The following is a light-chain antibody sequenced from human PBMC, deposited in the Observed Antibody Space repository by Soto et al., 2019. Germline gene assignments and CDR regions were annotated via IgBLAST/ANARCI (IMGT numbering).Light chain of an antibody. CDR3: QQSYMDPIT. CDR1: QSISTY. J-gene: IGKJ5*01. Sequence: DIQMTQSPSSLSASVGTRVTITCRASQSISTYLNWYQKKPGKAPNLLIYDASRLQSGVPSRFRGSGGGTDFTLSISSVQPEDFATYFCQQSYMDPITFGQGTQLEI. CDR2: DAS. V-gene: IGKV1-39*01.